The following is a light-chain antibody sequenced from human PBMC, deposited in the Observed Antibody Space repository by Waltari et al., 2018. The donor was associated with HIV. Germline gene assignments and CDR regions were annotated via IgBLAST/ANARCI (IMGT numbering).Light chain of an antibody. CDR3: NSRDRSGNHL. Sequence: SSDLTQDPDVSVALGQTVRITCQGDSLRDYYGSWYQPKPGQAPILVIYGNGDRPSGIPDRFSGSRSGITASLTITGAQAEDEADYYCNSRDRSGNHLFAAGTTVTVL. CDR2: GNG. V-gene: IGLV3-19*01. CDR1: SLRDYY. J-gene: IGLJ1*01.